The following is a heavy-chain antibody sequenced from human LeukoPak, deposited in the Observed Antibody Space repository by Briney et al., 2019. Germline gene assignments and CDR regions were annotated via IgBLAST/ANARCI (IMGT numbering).Heavy chain of an antibody. Sequence: GGSLRLSCAVSGITLSNYGMSWVRQAPGKGLEWVAGISGSGGRTDYADSVKGRFTISRDNPKNTLYLQMNSLRAEDTAVYFCAKRGVVIRVILVGFHKEAYYFDSWGQGALVTVSS. CDR3: AKRGVVIRVILVGFHKEAYYFDS. CDR2: ISGSGGRT. D-gene: IGHD3-10*01. V-gene: IGHV3-23*01. CDR1: GITLSNYG. J-gene: IGHJ4*02.